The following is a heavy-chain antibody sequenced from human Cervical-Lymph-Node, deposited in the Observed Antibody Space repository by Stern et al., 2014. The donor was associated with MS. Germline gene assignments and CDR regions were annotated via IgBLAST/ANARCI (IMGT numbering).Heavy chain of an antibody. CDR2: SVVGSGNT. V-gene: IGHV1-58*01. CDR3: AAEPMYYSDSVGAFDI. Sequence: KLVESGPEVKKPGTSVKVSCKASGLTFTSSAVQWVRQARGQSLEWIGWSVVGSGNTNYAQKFQERVTITRDMSTSTAYMELSSLRSEDTAVYYCAAEPMYYSDSVGAFDIWGQGTMVTVSS. J-gene: IGHJ3*02. CDR1: GLTFTSSA. D-gene: IGHD3-22*01.